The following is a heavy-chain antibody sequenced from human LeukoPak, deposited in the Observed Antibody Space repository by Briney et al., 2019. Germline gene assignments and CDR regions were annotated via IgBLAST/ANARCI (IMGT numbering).Heavy chain of an antibody. V-gene: IGHV3-48*04. CDR1: GFTFSSYA. CDR2: ISGSGSTI. Sequence: GGSLRLSCAASGFTFSSYAMSWVRQAPGKGLEWVSAISGSGSTIYYADSVKGRFTISRDNAKNSLYLQMNSLRAEDTAVYYCARELNWNLDYWGQGTLVTVSS. CDR3: ARELNWNLDY. D-gene: IGHD1-1*01. J-gene: IGHJ4*02.